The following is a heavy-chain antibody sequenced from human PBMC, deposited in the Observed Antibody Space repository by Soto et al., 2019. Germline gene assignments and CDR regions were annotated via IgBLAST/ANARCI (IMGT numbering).Heavy chain of an antibody. CDR3: ARDRSYDYETSGYHFDY. CDR2: ISADNGDT. Sequence: VASVKVSCKASGYSFARYGIRWVRQAPGQRPEWVGWISADNGDTSFSQKVQGRLTLTTDTSTNTAYMDLRSLSSDDTDVYYCARDRSYDYETSGYHFDYWGQGTQVTVSS. D-gene: IGHD3-22*01. J-gene: IGHJ4*02. V-gene: IGHV1-18*01. CDR1: GYSFARYG.